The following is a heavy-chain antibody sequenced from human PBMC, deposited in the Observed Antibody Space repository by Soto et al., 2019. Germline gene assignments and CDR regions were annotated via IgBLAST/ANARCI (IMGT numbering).Heavy chain of an antibody. CDR1: GYTLLDFY. CDR2: INPSGGGT. J-gene: IGHJ4*02. Sequence: QVQLVQSGTEVKKPGASVKVSCKASGYTLLDFYIHWVRQAPGQGLEWMGFINPSGGGTTYAQQFQGRLTMTRDTSTSTVYMELISLRSVDTAIYYCARDKPFSAGYWGQGTLVT. V-gene: IGHV1-46*01. D-gene: IGHD3-3*02. CDR3: ARDKPFSAGY.